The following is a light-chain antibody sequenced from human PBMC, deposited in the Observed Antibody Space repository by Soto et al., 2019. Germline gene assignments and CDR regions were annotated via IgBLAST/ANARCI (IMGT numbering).Light chain of an antibody. CDR3: SSYTSSTTRGIYV. J-gene: IGLJ1*01. V-gene: IGLV2-14*01. CDR1: SSDVGGYNY. CDR2: EVS. Sequence: QSALTQPASVSGSPGQSITISCTGTSSDVGGYNYVSWYQQHPGKAPKLVIYEVSNRPSGVSNRFSGSKSGNTASLTISGLQAEDEADYYCSSYTSSTTRGIYVFGTGTKVTVL.